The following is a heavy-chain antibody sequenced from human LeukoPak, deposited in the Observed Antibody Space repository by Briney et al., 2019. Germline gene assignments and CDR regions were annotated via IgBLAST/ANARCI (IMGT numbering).Heavy chain of an antibody. CDR3: ARDVSVTVTKLA. V-gene: IGHV3-21*01. D-gene: IGHD4-17*01. CDR2: ISSSSSYI. Sequence: GGSLRLSCAASGFTFSSYSMNWVRQAPGKGLEWVSSISSSSSYIYYADSVKGRFTISRDNAKNSLYLQMNSLRAEDTAVCYCARDVSVTVTKLAWGQGTLVTVSS. CDR1: GFTFSSYS. J-gene: IGHJ5*02.